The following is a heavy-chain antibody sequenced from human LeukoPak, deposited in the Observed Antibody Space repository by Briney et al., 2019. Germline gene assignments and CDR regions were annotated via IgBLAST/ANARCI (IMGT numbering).Heavy chain of an antibody. CDR3: ARWAGRDFDSSGYLRD. Sequence: SETPSLTCTASGDSISNYYWNWIRQTPGKGLEWIVYMYYSGSTNYNPSLRSRVTVSVDTSKNQFSLKLNSVTAADTAVYYCARWAGRDFDSSGYLRDWGQGVLVTVSS. J-gene: IGHJ4*02. CDR1: GDSISNYY. V-gene: IGHV4-59*01. CDR2: MYYSGST. D-gene: IGHD3-22*01.